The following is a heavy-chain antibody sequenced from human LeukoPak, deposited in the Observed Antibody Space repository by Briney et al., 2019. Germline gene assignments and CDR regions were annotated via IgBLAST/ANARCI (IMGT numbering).Heavy chain of an antibody. CDR3: ARLFTMIVDDPFDY. V-gene: IGHV3-21*01. J-gene: IGHJ4*02. CDR1: GFTFSSYS. CDR2: ISSSSSYI. Sequence: GGSLRLSCAASGFTFSSYSMNWVRQAPGKGLEWISSISSSSSYIYYADSVKGRFTISRDNAKNSLYLQMNSLRAEDTAVYYCARLFTMIVDDPFDYWGQGTLVTVSS. D-gene: IGHD3-22*01.